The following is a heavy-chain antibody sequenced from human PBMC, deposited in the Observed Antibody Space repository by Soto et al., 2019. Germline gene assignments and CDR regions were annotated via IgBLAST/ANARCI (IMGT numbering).Heavy chain of an antibody. CDR1: GGSISSYY. D-gene: IGHD3-22*01. CDR3: VGETYYYDGNGYTFTN. CDR2: IYYSGST. V-gene: IGHV4-59*12. Sequence: PSETLSLTCTVAGGSISSYYWSLIRQPPGKGREWIGYIYYSGSTNYNPSLKSRVTISVDTSKNQFSLKLSSVTAADTAVYYRVGETYYYDGNGYTFTNWGQGTQVTVSS. J-gene: IGHJ4*02.